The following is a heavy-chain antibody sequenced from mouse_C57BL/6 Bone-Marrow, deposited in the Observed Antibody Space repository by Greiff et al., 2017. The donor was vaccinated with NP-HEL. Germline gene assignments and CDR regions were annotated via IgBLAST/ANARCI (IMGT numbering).Heavy chain of an antibody. D-gene: IGHD2-3*01. Sequence: VQLQQPGAELVMPGASVKLSCKASGYTFTSYWMPWVKQRPGQGLEWIGEIDPSDSYTNFNQKFKGTSTLTVDKSSSTAYMQLSSLTSEDSAVYYGARGGDGYLNWDFDYWGQGTTLTVSS. CDR1: GYTFTSYW. CDR2: IDPSDSYT. CDR3: ARGGDGYLNWDFDY. J-gene: IGHJ2*01. V-gene: IGHV1-69*01.